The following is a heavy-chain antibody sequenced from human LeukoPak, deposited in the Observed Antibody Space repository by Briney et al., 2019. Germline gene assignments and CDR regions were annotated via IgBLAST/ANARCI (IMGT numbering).Heavy chain of an antibody. D-gene: IGHD4-17*01. V-gene: IGHV1-8*01. Sequence: GASVKVSCKASGYTFTSYDINWVRQATGQGLEWTGWMNPNSGNTGYAQKFQGRVTMTRNTSISTAYMELSSLRSEDTAVYYCAILTVTTYYYYGMDVWGQGTTVTVSS. CDR1: GYTFTSYD. CDR3: AILTVTTYYYYGMDV. J-gene: IGHJ6*02. CDR2: MNPNSGNT.